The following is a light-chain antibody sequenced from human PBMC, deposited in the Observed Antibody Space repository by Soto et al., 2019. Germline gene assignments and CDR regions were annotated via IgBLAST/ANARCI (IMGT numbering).Light chain of an antibody. J-gene: IGKJ2*01. CDR3: QQYGSSPPYT. CDR2: GAS. V-gene: IGKV3-20*01. CDR1: QSVSSSC. Sequence: EIVLTQSPATLSLSPGERATLSCRASQSVSSSCLAWYQQKPGQAPRLLIYGASSRATGIPDRFSGSGSGTDFTLTISRLEPEDFAVYYCQQYGSSPPYTFGQGTKVDIK.